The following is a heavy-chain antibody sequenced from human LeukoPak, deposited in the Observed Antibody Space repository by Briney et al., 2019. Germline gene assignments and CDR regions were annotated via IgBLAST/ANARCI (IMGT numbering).Heavy chain of an antibody. V-gene: IGHV1-2*02. Sequence: ASVKVSCKASGYTFTGYYMHWVRQAPGQGLEWMGWINPNSGGTNYAQKFQGRVTMTRDTSISTAYMELSRLRSDDTAVYYCARDGIAAAGDYYYMDVWGKGTTVTISS. J-gene: IGHJ6*03. CDR3: ARDGIAAAGDYYYMDV. CDR1: GYTFTGYY. D-gene: IGHD6-13*01. CDR2: INPNSGGT.